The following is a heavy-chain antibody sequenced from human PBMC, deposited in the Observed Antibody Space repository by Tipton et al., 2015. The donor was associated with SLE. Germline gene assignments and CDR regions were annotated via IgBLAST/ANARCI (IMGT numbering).Heavy chain of an antibody. D-gene: IGHD3-10*01. Sequence: QLVQSGGGVVQPGRSLRLSCAASGFTFSSCGMHWVRQAPGKGLEWVAFIRYDGSNKYYADSVKGRFTISRDNAKNSLYLQMNSLRAADTAVYYCARGVLSPSYFDYWGQGTLVTVSS. CDR1: GFTFSSCG. CDR3: ARGVLSPSYFDY. J-gene: IGHJ4*02. CDR2: IRYDGSNK. V-gene: IGHV3-33*08.